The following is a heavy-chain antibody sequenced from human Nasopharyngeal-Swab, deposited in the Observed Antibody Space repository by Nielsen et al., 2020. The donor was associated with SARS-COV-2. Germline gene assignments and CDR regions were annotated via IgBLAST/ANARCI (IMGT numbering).Heavy chain of an antibody. CDR2: IYYSGST. V-gene: IGHV4-31*02. CDR1: GCSISSGGYY. CDR3: ARVLTRNLVVALVLDAFDI. J-gene: IGHJ3*02. Sequence: SCTVSGCSISSGGYYWSWLRPHPGKGLEWIGYIYYSGSTYYNPSLKSRVTISVDTSKNQFSLKLSSVTAADTAVYYCARVLTRNLVVALVLDAFDIWGQGTMVTVSS. D-gene: IGHD2-15*01.